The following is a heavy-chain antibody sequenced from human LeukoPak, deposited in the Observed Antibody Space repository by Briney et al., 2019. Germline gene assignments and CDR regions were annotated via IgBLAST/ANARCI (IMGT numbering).Heavy chain of an antibody. CDR3: AREGREFGPHKLAGFDY. CDR1: GYTFTGYY. V-gene: IGHV1-2*02. Sequence: ASVKVSCKTSGYTFTGYYMHWVRQAPGQGLEWMGWINPNSGATNYVQEFQGRVTMTRDKSITTAYMELSGLRSDDTAVYYCAREGREFGPHKLAGFDYWGQGTLVTVSS. CDR2: INPNSGAT. J-gene: IGHJ4*02. D-gene: IGHD3-10*01.